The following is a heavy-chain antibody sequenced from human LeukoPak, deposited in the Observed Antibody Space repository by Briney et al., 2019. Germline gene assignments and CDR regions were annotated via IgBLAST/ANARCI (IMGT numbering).Heavy chain of an antibody. CDR2: ISSSSSTI. J-gene: IGHJ4*02. CDR1: GFTFSSYS. Sequence: GGSLRLSCAASGFTFSSYSMNWVRQAPGKGLEWVSYISSSSSTIYYADSVKGRFTISRDNAKNSLYLQMNSLRAEDTAVYYCAKDEKKIAVAGTPFDYWGQGTLVIVSS. CDR3: AKDEKKIAVAGTPFDY. V-gene: IGHV3-48*01. D-gene: IGHD6-19*01.